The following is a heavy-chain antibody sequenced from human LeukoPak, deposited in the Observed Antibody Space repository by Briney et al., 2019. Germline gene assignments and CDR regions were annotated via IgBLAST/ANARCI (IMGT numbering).Heavy chain of an antibody. Sequence: SQTLSLTCAVSGDSISSGGYSGSWIRQPPGKGVEWIGYFYHSGSTYYNPSLKSRVTISVDRSKNQFSLKLSSVTAADTAVYYCARGIVVVLAAKVVHAFDIWGQGTMVTVSS. CDR2: FYHSGST. CDR3: ARGIVVVLAAKVVHAFDI. J-gene: IGHJ3*02. CDR1: GDSISSGGYS. V-gene: IGHV4-30-2*01. D-gene: IGHD2-2*01.